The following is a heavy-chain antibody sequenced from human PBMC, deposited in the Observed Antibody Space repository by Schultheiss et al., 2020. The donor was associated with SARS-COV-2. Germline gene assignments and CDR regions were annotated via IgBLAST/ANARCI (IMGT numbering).Heavy chain of an antibody. J-gene: IGHJ4*02. D-gene: IGHD6-19*01. CDR2: INHSGST. V-gene: IGHV4-34*01. CDR3: ARDSGWLSALF. Sequence: SETLSLTCTVSGGSISSYYWSWIRQPPGKGLEWIGEINHSGSTNYNPSLKSRVTISVDTSKNQFSLKLNSVTAADTAVYYCARDSGWLSALFWGQGTLVTVSS. CDR1: GGSISSYY.